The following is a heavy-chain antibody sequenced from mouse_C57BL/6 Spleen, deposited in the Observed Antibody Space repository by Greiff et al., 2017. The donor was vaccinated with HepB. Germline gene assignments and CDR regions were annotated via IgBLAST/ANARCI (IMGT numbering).Heavy chain of an antibody. CDR1: GYTFTSYW. V-gene: IGHV1-52*01. J-gene: IGHJ1*03. D-gene: IGHD1-1*01. Sequence: VQLQQSGAELVRPGSSVKLSCKASGYTFTSYWMHWVKQRPIQGLEWIGNIDPSDSETHYNQKFKDKATLTVDKSSSTAYMQLSSLTSEDSAVYYCANYYGSRGYFDVWGTGTTVTVSS. CDR3: ANYYGSRGYFDV. CDR2: IDPSDSET.